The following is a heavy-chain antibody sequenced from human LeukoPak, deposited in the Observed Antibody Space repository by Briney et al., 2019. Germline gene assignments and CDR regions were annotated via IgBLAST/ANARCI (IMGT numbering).Heavy chain of an antibody. J-gene: IGHJ4*02. D-gene: IGHD3-16*01. Sequence: SRTLSLTCAVSGGSVSSGAYSWSWIRQPPGKGLEWIGYIYHSGSTYYNPSLKSRLTISVDRSKNQFSLKLSSVTAADTAVYYCARVGYYDYVWGSFDYWGQGTLVTVSS. CDR1: GGSVSSGAYS. CDR2: IYHSGST. CDR3: ARVGYYDYVWGSFDY. V-gene: IGHV4-30-2*01.